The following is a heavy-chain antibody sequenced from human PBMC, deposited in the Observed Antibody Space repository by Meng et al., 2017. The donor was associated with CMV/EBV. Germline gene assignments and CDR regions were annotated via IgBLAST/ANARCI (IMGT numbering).Heavy chain of an antibody. V-gene: IGHV4-31*02. D-gene: IGHD6-13*01. CDR2: IYYSGST. CDR1: GSISSGGYY. J-gene: IGHJ4*02. CDR3: ARGGIAAAGSDFVDY. Sequence: GSISSGGYYWSWIRPHPGKGLEWIGYIYYSGSTYYNPSLKSRVTISVDTSKNQFSLKLSSVTAADTAVYYCARGGIAAAGSDFVDYWGQGTLVTVSS.